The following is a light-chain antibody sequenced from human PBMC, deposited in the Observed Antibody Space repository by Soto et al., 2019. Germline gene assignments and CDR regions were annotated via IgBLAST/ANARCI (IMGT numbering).Light chain of an antibody. Sequence: IQMTQSPSTLSASVGDTVTISCRASQAISVSLAWYRQKPGKAPNLLIYDASTVQEGVPSRFSGSGSGTEFTLTVTRLQPDDFGTYFCQQYEKYSTFGHGTKVDVK. J-gene: IGKJ1*01. V-gene: IGKV1-5*01. CDR1: QAISVS. CDR2: DAS. CDR3: QQYEKYST.